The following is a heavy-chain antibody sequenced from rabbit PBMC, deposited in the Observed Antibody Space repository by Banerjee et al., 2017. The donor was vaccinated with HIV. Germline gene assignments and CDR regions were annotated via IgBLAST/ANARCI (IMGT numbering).Heavy chain of an antibody. J-gene: IGHJ6*01. D-gene: IGHD1-1*01. CDR2: IYTGSGSA. CDR1: GFSFSSNYW. CDR3: ARDTSSSFSSYGMDL. Sequence: QEQLEESGGDLVKPEGSLTLTCTASGFSFSSNYWICWVRQAPGKGLELIGCIYTGSGSAYYASWAKGRFTIAKTSSTTVTLQMTSLTAADTATYFCARDTSSSFSSYGMDLWGQGTLVTVS. V-gene: IGHV1S45*01.